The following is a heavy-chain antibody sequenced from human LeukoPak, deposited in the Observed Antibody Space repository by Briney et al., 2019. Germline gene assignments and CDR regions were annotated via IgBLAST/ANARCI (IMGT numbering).Heavy chain of an antibody. V-gene: IGHV3-53*01. CDR3: ARDLGAPRYNWNDWGY. CDR2: IYSGGST. CDR1: GFTISSNY. D-gene: IGHD1-1*01. Sequence: GGSLRLSCAASGFTISSNYMSWVRQARGKGLEWVSVIYSGGSTYYADSVKGRFTISRDNSKNTLYLQMNSLRAEDTAVYYCARDLGAPRYNWNDWGYWGQGTLVTVSS. J-gene: IGHJ4*02.